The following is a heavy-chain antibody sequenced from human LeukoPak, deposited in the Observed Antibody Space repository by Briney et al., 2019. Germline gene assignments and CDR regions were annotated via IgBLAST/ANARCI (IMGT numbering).Heavy chain of an antibody. CDR2: IIPIFGTA. D-gene: IGHD3-3*01. V-gene: IGHV1-69*01. J-gene: IGHJ4*02. CDR3: ARGHPPSYYDFWSGYYLPDFDY. Sequence: GASVKVSCKASGGTFSSYAISWVLQAPGQGLEWMGGIIPIFGTANYAQKFQGRVTITADESTSTAYMELSSLRSEDTAVYYCARGHPPSYYDFWSGYYLPDFDYWGQGTLVTVSS. CDR1: GGTFSSYA.